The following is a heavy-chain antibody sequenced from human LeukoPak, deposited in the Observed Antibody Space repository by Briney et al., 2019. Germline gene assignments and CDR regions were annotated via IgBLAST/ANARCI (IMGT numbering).Heavy chain of an antibody. CDR3: ARAPRSRHCSGGSCYSPLPFDY. D-gene: IGHD2-15*01. Sequence: SETLSLTCTVSGGSISSSSYYWGWIRQPPGKGLEWIGSIYYSGSTYYNPSLKSRVTISVDTSKNQFSLKLSSVTAADTAVYYCARAPRSRHCSGGSCYSPLPFDYWGQGTLVTVSS. V-gene: IGHV4-39*07. CDR2: IYYSGST. CDR1: GGSISSSSYY. J-gene: IGHJ4*02.